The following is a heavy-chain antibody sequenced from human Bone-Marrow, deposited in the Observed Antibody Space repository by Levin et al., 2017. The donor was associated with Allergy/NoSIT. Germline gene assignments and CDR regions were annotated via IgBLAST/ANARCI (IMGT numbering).Heavy chain of an antibody. V-gene: IGHV3-21*06. CDR1: GFTFDTYT. J-gene: IGHJ6*03. CDR2: IRSSGTYM. CDR3: VRGVVGYGAEFFNNYMDV. D-gene: IGHD2-21*01. Sequence: PGGSLRLSCATSGFTFDTYTMNWVRQAPGKGLEWVASIRSSGTYMHYADSVKGRFTISRDNAENSVYLQMNSLGVDDTAVYYCVRGVVGYGAEFFNNYMDVWGKGSTVTVSS.